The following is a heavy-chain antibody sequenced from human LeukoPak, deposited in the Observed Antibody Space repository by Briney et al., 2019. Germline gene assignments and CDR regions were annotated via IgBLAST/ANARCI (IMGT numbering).Heavy chain of an antibody. CDR3: AREVDSGSPGPGY. V-gene: IGHV3-33*01. CDR2: IWYDGSSK. Sequence: GGSLRLSCAASGFTFRTYGMHWVRQAPGKGLEWVAVIWYDGSSKYYADSVKGRFTISRDNSENTLYLQMNSLRAEDTAVYYCAREVDSGSPGPGYWGQGTLVTVSS. D-gene: IGHD5-12*01. J-gene: IGHJ4*02. CDR1: GFTFRTYG.